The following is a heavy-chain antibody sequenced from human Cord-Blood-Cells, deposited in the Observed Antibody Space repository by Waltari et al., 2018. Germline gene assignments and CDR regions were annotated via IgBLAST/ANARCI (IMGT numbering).Heavy chain of an antibody. D-gene: IGHD4-4*01. CDR3: ARALTVTTAFDI. CDR2: INPNRGGT. V-gene: IGHV1-2*06. J-gene: IGHJ3*02. Sequence: QVQLVQSGAEVKKPGASVKVSCKASGYTFTGYYMHWVRQAPGQGLEWMGRINPNRGGTNYAQKLQGRVTMTRDTSISTAYMELSRLRSDDTAVYYCARALTVTTAFDIWGQGTMVTVSS. CDR1: GYTFTGYY.